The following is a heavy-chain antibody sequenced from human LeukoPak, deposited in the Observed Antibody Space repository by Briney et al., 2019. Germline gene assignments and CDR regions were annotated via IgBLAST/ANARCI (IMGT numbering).Heavy chain of an antibody. CDR1: GGSITSGNW. J-gene: IGHJ5*02. Sequence: PSETLSLTCAVSGGSITSGNWWTWVRQSPGKGLEWIGEIHHGGTTNYNPSLKSRVTISVDKSKNQFSLKLSSVTAADTAVYYCASKIRYSSGLGFDPWGQGTLVTVSS. CDR2: IHHGGTT. CDR3: ASKIRYSSGLGFDP. D-gene: IGHD6-19*01. V-gene: IGHV4-4*02.